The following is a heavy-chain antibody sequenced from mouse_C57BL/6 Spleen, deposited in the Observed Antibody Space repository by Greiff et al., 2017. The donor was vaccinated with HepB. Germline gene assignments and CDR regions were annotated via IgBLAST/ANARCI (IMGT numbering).Heavy chain of an antibody. Sequence: EVQLVESGGGLVKPGGSLKLSCAASGFTFSDYGMHWVRQAPEKGLEWVAYISSGSSTIYYADTVKGRFTISRDNAKNTLFLQMTSLRSEDTAMYYCARHTTVVATDAMDYGGQGTSVTVSS. D-gene: IGHD1-1*01. CDR3: ARHTTVVATDAMDY. CDR1: GFTFSDYG. CDR2: ISSGSSTI. J-gene: IGHJ4*01. V-gene: IGHV5-17*01.